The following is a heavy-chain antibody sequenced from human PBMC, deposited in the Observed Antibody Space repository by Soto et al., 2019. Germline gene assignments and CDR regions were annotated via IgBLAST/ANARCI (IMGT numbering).Heavy chain of an antibody. J-gene: IGHJ6*03. CDR3: ARGILRPNHYMDV. V-gene: IGHV4-31*02. Sequence: WTWIRQHPGKGLEWIGYIYDSWSAFYNPSLKSRVTMSVDTSKNQFSLNLRSVTAADTAVFYCARGILRPNHYMDVWGKGTAVAVSS. D-gene: IGHD1-26*01. CDR2: IYDSWSA.